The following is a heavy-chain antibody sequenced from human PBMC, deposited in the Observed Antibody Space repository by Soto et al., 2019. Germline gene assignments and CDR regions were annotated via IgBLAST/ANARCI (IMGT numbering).Heavy chain of an antibody. CDR1: GFTFNSYS. CDR3: ASSSGYSSSWYRGGNAFDI. D-gene: IGHD6-13*01. J-gene: IGHJ3*02. Sequence: PGGSLRLSCAASGFTFNSYSMNWVRQAPGKGLEWVSSISSSSSYIYYADSVKGRFTISRDNAKNSLFLQMNSLRAEDTAVYYCASSSGYSSSWYRGGNAFDIWGQGTMVTVSS. V-gene: IGHV3-21*01. CDR2: ISSSSSYI.